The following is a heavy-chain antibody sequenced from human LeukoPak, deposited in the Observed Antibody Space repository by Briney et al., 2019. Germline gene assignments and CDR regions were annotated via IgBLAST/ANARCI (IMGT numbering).Heavy chain of an antibody. Sequence: SETLSLTYTVSRGSISSSSYYWGWIRQPPGKGLEWIGSIYYSGSTYYNPSLKSRVTISVDTSKNQFSLKLSSVTAADTAVYYCARRGIAVAGTQTFDYWGQGTLVTVSS. CDR2: IYYSGST. J-gene: IGHJ4*02. V-gene: IGHV4-39*01. CDR3: ARRGIAVAGTQTFDY. D-gene: IGHD6-19*01. CDR1: RGSISSSSYY.